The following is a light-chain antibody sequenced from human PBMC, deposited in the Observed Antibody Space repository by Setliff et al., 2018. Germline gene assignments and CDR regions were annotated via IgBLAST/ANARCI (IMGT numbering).Light chain of an antibody. CDR1: RSDVGGYNY. CDR3: TSYTISSTEV. V-gene: IGLV2-14*01. CDR2: EVS. Sequence: QSALTQPASVSGSPGQSITTSCTGTRSDVGGYNYVSWYQQHPGKVPKLMIYEVSNRPSGVSNRFSGSKSGNTASLTISRLQTEDEADYYCTSYTISSTEVFGTGTRSPS. J-gene: IGLJ1*01.